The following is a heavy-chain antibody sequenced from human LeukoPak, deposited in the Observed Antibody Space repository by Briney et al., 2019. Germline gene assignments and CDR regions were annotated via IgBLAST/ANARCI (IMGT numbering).Heavy chain of an antibody. V-gene: IGHV1-69*06. CDR1: GGTFSSYA. J-gene: IGHJ5*02. CDR2: IIPIFGTA. CDR3: ARDTLERRGWFDP. Sequence: SVKVSCQASGGTFSSYAISWVRQAPGQGLEWMGGIIPIFGTANYAQKFQGRVTITADKSTSTAYMELSSLRSEDTAVYYRARDTLERRGWFDPWGQGTLVTVSS. D-gene: IGHD1-1*01.